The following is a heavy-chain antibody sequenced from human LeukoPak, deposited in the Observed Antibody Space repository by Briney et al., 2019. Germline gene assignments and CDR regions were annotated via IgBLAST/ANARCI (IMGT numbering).Heavy chain of an antibody. Sequence: SETLSLTCTVSGGSISSYYWSWIRQPPGKGLEWIGYIYYSGSTNYNPSLKSRVTISVDTSKNQLSLKLSSVTAADTAVYYCARGQYYYDSSGYSYYFDYWGQGTLVTVSS. CDR2: IYYSGST. V-gene: IGHV4-59*01. CDR3: ARGQYYYDSSGYSYYFDY. D-gene: IGHD3-22*01. J-gene: IGHJ4*02. CDR1: GGSISSYY.